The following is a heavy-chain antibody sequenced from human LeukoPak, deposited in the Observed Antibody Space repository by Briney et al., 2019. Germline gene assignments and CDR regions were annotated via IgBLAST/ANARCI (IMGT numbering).Heavy chain of an antibody. V-gene: IGHV1-8*01. CDR2: MNPNSGNT. Sequence: ASVKVSCKASGYTFTSYDINWVRQATGQGLEWMGWMNPNSGNTGYAQKFQGRVTMTRNTSISTAYTELSSLRSEDTAVYYCARASGGRLVNWFDPWGQGTLVTVSS. CDR3: ARASGGRLVNWFDP. D-gene: IGHD3-10*01. CDR1: GYTFTSYD. J-gene: IGHJ5*02.